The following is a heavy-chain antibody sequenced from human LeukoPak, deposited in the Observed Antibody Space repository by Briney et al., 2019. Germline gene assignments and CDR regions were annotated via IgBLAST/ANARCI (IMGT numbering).Heavy chain of an antibody. V-gene: IGHV3-21*01. CDR1: GFTFSSYS. CDR3: ARDHEQVVQLDAFDI. CDR2: ISSSGTYI. D-gene: IGHD1-1*01. J-gene: IGHJ3*02. Sequence: GGSLRLFCAASGFTFSSYSMNWVRQAPGKGLEWVSSISSSGTYIYYADSVKGRFTISRDDAKNSLYLQMNSLRAEDTAVYYCARDHEQVVQLDAFDIWGQGTMVTVSS.